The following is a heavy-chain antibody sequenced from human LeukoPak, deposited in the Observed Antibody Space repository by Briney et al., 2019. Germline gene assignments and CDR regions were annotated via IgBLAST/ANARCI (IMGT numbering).Heavy chain of an antibody. D-gene: IGHD3-10*02. CDR2: ISSSGSTI. V-gene: IGHV3-48*03. Sequence: GRSLRLSCAASRFTFSSYSMQWARQTPGKGLEWVSYISSSGSTIYYADSVKGRFTISRDNAKNSLYLQMNSLRAEDTAVYYCAELGITMIGGVWGKGTTVTISS. J-gene: IGHJ6*04. CDR3: AELGITMIGGV. CDR1: RFTFSSYS.